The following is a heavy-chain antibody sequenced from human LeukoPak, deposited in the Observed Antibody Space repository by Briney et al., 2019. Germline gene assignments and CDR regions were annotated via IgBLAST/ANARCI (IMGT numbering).Heavy chain of an antibody. CDR3: VRHNYGYDY. V-gene: IGHV3-74*01. J-gene: IGHJ4*02. Sequence: GGSLRLSCAASGFTFNRYWMHWVRQAPGEGPVWVAHILNDGGSTSYADSVRGRFTISRDNAKNTLSLQMNSLRAEDTAVYYCVRHNYGYDYWGQGTPVTVSS. CDR2: ILNDGGST. D-gene: IGHD5-18*01. CDR1: GFTFNRYW.